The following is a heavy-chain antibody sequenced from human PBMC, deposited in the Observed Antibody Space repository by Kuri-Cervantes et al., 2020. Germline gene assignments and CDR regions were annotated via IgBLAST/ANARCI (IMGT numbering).Heavy chain of an antibody. J-gene: IGHJ4*02. CDR1: GYTFTGYY. V-gene: IGHV1-2*02. Sequence: ASVKVPCKASGYTFTGYYMHWVRQAPGQGLEWMGWINPNSGGTNYAQKFQGRVTMTRDTSISTAYMELSRLRSDDTAVYYCAKEMTARGNLFDYWGQGTLVTVSS. CDR3: AKEMTARGNLFDY. CDR2: INPNSGGT.